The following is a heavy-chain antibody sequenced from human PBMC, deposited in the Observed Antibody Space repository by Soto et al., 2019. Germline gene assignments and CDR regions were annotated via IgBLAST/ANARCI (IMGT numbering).Heavy chain of an antibody. CDR2: ISWNSGII. Sequence: DAQLVESGGGLVQPGKSLRISCVASGFTFDDHTMHWVRQAPGRGLEWVSCISWNSGIIGYADSVKGRFTISRDNAKNSLYLRMDSLRPEDTVVYYCPKDTHSPSCYFEAFDVWGQGTKVNVSS. CDR3: PKDTHSPSCYFEAFDV. J-gene: IGHJ3*01. D-gene: IGHD3-22*01. CDR1: GFTFDDHT. V-gene: IGHV3-9*01.